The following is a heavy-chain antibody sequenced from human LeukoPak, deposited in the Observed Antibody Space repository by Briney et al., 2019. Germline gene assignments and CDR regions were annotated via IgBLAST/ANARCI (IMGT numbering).Heavy chain of an antibody. J-gene: IGHJ4*02. D-gene: IGHD1-26*01. CDR3: ARAVKWDY. CDR1: GFTFSDYY. CDR2: ISYDGGTI. Sequence: GGSLRLSCAASGFTFSDYYISWISLAPGKGPEWVSYISYDGGTIHYADSVKGRFTISRDNAKNSVYLQMDSLRAEDTGVYYCARAVKWDYWGQGTLVTVSS. V-gene: IGHV3-11*04.